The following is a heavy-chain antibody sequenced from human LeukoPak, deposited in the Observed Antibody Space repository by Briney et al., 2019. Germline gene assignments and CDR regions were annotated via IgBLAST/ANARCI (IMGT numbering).Heavy chain of an antibody. CDR2: IYTSGST. V-gene: IGHV4-4*07. J-gene: IGHJ4*02. CDR1: GGSISSYS. CDR3: ARAVHCSGGSCYFDY. Sequence: SETLSLTCTVSGGSISSYSWSCLRQPAGKGLEWIGRIYTSGSTKYNPSLPSRVTMSVDTSKNQFSLKLRSVTAADTAVYYCARAVHCSGGSCYFDYWGQGTLVTVSS. D-gene: IGHD2-15*01.